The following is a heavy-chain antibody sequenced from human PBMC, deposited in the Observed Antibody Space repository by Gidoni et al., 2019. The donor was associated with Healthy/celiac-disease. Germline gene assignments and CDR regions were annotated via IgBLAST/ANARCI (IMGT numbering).Heavy chain of an antibody. Sequence: QVQLVQSGAEVKKPGSSVKVPCKASGGTLSSYAISWGRQAPGQGLEWMGGTIPIFGTANYAQKFQGRVTITADESTSTAYMELSSLRSEDTAVYYCARARTPHPTIFGVVKENYYYYGMDVWGQGTTVTVSS. CDR2: TIPIFGTA. J-gene: IGHJ6*02. D-gene: IGHD3-3*01. V-gene: IGHV1-69*01. CDR3: ARARTPHPTIFGVVKENYYYYGMDV. CDR1: GGTLSSYA.